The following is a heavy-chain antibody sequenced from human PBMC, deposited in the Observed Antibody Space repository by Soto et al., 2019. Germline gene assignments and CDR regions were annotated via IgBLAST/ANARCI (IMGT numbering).Heavy chain of an antibody. CDR2: INAGNGNT. Sequence: QVQLVQSGAEVKKPGASVKVSFKPSGYNFTSYDMHWVREAPGQRLEWMGWINAGNGNTKYSQKFQGRVTITRDTSASTAYMELSSLRSEDTAVYYCARDLQADYWGQGTLVTVSS. CDR3: ARDLQADY. J-gene: IGHJ4*02. CDR1: GYNFTSYD. V-gene: IGHV1-3*01.